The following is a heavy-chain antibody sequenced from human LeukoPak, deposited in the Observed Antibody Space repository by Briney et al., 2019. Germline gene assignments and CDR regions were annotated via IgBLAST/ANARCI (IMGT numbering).Heavy chain of an antibody. J-gene: IGHJ4*02. D-gene: IGHD1-7*01. CDR3: TTVPTGTTLVGAY. V-gene: IGHV3-15*01. CDR2: IKSKTDGGTT. Sequence: GGSLRLSCAASGFTSSNAWMSWVRQAPGKGLEWVGRIKSKTDGGTTDYAAPVKGRFTISRDDSKNTLYLQMNSLKTEDTAVYYCTTVPTGTTLVGAYWGQGTLVTVSS. CDR1: GFTSSNAW.